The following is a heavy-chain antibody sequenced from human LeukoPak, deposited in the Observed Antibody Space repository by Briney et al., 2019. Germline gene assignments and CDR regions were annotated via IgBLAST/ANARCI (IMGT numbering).Heavy chain of an antibody. CDR2: ISSSSSSI. V-gene: IGHV3-48*01. CDR3: ARGRTTVTTDYFDY. D-gene: IGHD4-17*01. Sequence: PGGSLRLSCAASGFTFSSYSMNWVRQAPGKGLEWVSYISSSSSSIYYADSVKGRFTISRDNAKNSLYLQMNSLRAEDTAVYYCARGRTTVTTDYFDYWGQGTLVTVSS. CDR1: GFTFSSYS. J-gene: IGHJ4*02.